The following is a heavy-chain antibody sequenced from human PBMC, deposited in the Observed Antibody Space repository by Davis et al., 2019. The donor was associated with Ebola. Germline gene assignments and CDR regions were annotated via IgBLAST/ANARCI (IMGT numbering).Heavy chain of an antibody. CDR1: GFTFSSYS. CDR3: AKTWHASAYYDFWSGYLHHGMDV. J-gene: IGHJ6*02. CDR2: ISSSSSTI. V-gene: IGHV3-48*02. Sequence: GESLKISCAASGFTFSSYSMNWVRQAPGKGLEWVSYISSSSSTIYYADSVKGRFTISRDNAKNSLYLQMNSLRDEDTAVYYCAKTWHASAYYDFWSGYLHHGMDVWGQGTTVTVSS. D-gene: IGHD3-3*01.